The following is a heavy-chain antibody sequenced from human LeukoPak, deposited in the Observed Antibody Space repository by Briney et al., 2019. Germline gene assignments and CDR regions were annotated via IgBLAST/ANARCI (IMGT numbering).Heavy chain of an antibody. D-gene: IGHD6-13*01. CDR2: MFYSGRT. Sequence: SETLSLTCSVSGGSINSRSYYWGWIRQPPGKGLEWIGSMFYSGRTFYNASLKSRVTISVDTPKNQFSLKLTSVTAADTAVYFCARDAAGILDSWGQGNLVIVSS. CDR1: GGSINSRSYY. J-gene: IGHJ4*02. CDR3: ARDAAGILDS. V-gene: IGHV4-39*01.